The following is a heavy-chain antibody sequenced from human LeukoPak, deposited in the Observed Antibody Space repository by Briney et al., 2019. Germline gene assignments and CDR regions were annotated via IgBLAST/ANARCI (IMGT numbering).Heavy chain of an antibody. Sequence: GESLKISCKGSGYSFNNYWIGWVRQLPGKGLQWMGIIYPSDSDTRYSPSFQGQVTISADKSIATAYLQWSSLKASDTAMYYCARPHYYDAIGYYFDYWGQGTQVTVSS. CDR2: IYPSDSDT. D-gene: IGHD3-22*01. CDR3: ARPHYYDAIGYYFDY. V-gene: IGHV5-51*01. J-gene: IGHJ4*02. CDR1: GYSFNNYW.